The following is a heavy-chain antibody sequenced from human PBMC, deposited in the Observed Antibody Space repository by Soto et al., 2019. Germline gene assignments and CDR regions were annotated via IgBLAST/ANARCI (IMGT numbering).Heavy chain of an antibody. D-gene: IGHD2-15*01. J-gene: IGHJ6*02. V-gene: IGHV6-1*01. Sequence: KQSQTLSLTCAISGDSVSSNSAAWNWIRQSPSRGLEWLGRTYYRSKWDNDYAVSVKSRITINPDTSKNQFSLQLNSVTPEDTAVYYCARGRDIVVVVAAREYYYYYGMDVWGQGTTVTVSS. CDR2: TYYRSKWDN. CDR1: GDSVSSNSAA. CDR3: ARGRDIVVVVAAREYYYYYGMDV.